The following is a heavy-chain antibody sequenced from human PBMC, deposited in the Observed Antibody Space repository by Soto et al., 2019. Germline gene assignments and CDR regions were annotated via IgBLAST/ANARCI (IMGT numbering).Heavy chain of an antibody. CDR3: ARGGRGDWFDP. CDR2: IYYSGST. V-gene: IGHV4-30-4*01. Sequence: SETLSLTCTVSGGSISSGDYYCSWIRQPPGQGLEWIGYIYYSGSTYYNPSLKSRVTISVDTSKNQFSLKLSSVTAADTAVYYCARGGRGDWFDPWGQGTLVTVSS. CDR1: GGSISSGDYY. D-gene: IGHD3-16*01. J-gene: IGHJ5*02.